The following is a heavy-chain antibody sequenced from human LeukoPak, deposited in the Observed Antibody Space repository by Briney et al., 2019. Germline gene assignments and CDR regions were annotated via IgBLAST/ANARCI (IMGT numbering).Heavy chain of an antibody. CDR1: GYSFTSYW. CDR3: ARPLKPFYYDTSGYWGYFQH. CDR2: IYPGDSDT. V-gene: IGHV5-51*01. J-gene: IGHJ1*01. D-gene: IGHD3-22*01. Sequence: GESLKISCKGSGYSFTSYWIGWVRQMPGKGLEWMGIIYPGDSDTRYSPSFQGQVTISADKSISTAYLQWSSLKASDTAMYYCARPLKPFYYDTSGYWGYFQHWGQGTLVTVSS.